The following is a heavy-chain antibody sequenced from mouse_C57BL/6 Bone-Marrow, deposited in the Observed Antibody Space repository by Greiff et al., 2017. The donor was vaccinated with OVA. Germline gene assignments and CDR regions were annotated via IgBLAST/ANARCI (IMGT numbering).Heavy chain of an antibody. J-gene: IGHJ4*01. D-gene: IGHD1-1*01. Sequence: QVQLQQSGAELVRPGTSVKLSCKASGYTFTSYWMHWVKQRPGQGLEWIGVIDPSDSYTNYNQKFKGKATLTVDTSSSTAYMQLSSLTSEDSAVYYCAKGKIYYGAMDYWGQGTSVTVSS. CDR2: IDPSDSYT. CDR3: AKGKIYYGAMDY. CDR1: GYTFTSYW. V-gene: IGHV1-59*01.